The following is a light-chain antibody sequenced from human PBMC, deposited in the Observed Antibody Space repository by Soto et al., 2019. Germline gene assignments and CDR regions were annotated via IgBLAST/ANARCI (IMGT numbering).Light chain of an antibody. CDR1: QGISSW. J-gene: IGKJ1*01. CDR2: DAS. Sequence: DIQMTQSPSSVSASVGDRVTITCRASQGISSWLAWYQQKPGKAPKLLIYDASSLESGVPSRFSRSGSGREFTLTVSVLQPDDYATYNWRQYNSYWTFGQGTNVDNK. V-gene: IGKV1-5*01. CDR3: RQYNSYWT.